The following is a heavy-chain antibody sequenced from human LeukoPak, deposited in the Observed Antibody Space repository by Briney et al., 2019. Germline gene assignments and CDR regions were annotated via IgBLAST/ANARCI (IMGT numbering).Heavy chain of an antibody. Sequence: SETLSLTCTVSGYSISSGYYWSWIRQPPGKGLEWIGEINHSGSTNYNPSLKSRVTISVDTSKNQFSLKLSSVTAADTAVYYCARHGTPLRYGSGNYYKGAPFDYWGQGTLVTVSS. CDR2: INHSGST. CDR1: GYSISSGYY. D-gene: IGHD3-10*01. CDR3: ARHGTPLRYGSGNYYKGAPFDY. J-gene: IGHJ4*02. V-gene: IGHV4-38-2*02.